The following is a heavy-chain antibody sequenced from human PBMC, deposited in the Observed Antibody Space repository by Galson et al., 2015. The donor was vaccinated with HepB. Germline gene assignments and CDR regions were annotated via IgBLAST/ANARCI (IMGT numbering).Heavy chain of an antibody. J-gene: IGHJ1*01. V-gene: IGHV1-18*01. CDR2: INAGNGNT. D-gene: IGHD6-13*01. Sequence: SWVRQAPGQRLEWMGWINAGNGNTNYAQKPQGRVTMTTDTSTSTAYMELRSLRSDDTAVYYCARVIAAAADFQHWGQGTLVTVSS. CDR3: ARVIAAAADFQH.